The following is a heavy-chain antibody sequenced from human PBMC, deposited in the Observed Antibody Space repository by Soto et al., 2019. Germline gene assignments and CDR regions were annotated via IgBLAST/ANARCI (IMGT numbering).Heavy chain of an antibody. CDR1: GGTFSSYA. J-gene: IGHJ4*02. D-gene: IGHD6-13*01. CDR3: ASSTGSSWYSLDY. CDR2: IIPIFGTA. V-gene: IGHV1-69*13. Sequence: ASVKVSCKASGGTFSSYAISWVRQAPGQGLEWMGGIIPIFGTANYAQKFQGRVTITADESTSTAYMELSSLRSEDTAVYYCASSTGSSWYSLDYWGQGTQVTVSS.